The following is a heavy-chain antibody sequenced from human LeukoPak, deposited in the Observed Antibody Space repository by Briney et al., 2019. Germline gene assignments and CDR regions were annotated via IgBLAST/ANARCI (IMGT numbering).Heavy chain of an antibody. CDR1: GFTFSSYA. D-gene: IGHD6-13*01. J-gene: IGHJ6*02. CDR2: ISGSGGST. V-gene: IGHV3-23*01. Sequence: GGSLRLSCAASGFTFSSYAMSWVRQAPEKGLEWVSAISGSGGSTYYADSVKGRFTISRDNSKNTLYLQMNSLRAEDTAVYYCAKRDSSSYYYYGMDVWGQGTTVTVSS. CDR3: AKRDSSSYYYYGMDV.